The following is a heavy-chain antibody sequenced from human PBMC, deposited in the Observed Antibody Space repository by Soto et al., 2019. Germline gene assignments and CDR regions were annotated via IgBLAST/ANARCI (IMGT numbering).Heavy chain of an antibody. Sequence: QVHLQESGPGLVRPSESLSLTCNVSGGSMSTGSYFWSWVRQPPGKGLEWIGYVFRSGSINYSPSFKSRVTISIDTSKNQFSLILKSVTAADTAVYFCARARNRYFDYWGQGALVTVSS. CDR1: GGSMSTGSYF. V-gene: IGHV4-61*01. J-gene: IGHJ4*02. CDR3: ARARNRYFDY. CDR2: VFRSGSI. D-gene: IGHD1-1*01.